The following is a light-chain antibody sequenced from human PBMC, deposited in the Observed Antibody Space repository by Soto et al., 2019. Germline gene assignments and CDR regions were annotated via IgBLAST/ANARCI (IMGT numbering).Light chain of an antibody. CDR3: SSYTGSSTLVE. Sequence: QSALTQPASVSGSPGQSITISCTGPSSDGGGYNYVSWYQHHPGKVPKLMIYDVSNRPSGVSNRFSGSKSGNTASLTISGLQAEDEADYYCSSYTGSSTLVEFGGGTKVTVL. CDR1: SSDGGGYNY. CDR2: DVS. V-gene: IGLV2-14*03. J-gene: IGLJ2*01.